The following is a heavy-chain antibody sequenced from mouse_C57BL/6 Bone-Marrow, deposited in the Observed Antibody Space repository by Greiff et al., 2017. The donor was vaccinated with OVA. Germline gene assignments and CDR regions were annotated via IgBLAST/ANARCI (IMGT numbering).Heavy chain of an antibody. CDR3: ARESGTLYFDY. D-gene: IGHD4-1*01. J-gene: IGHJ2*01. Sequence: VQLQQSGPGLVKPSQSLSLTCSVTGYSITSGYSWNWIRQFPGNKLEWMGYISYDGSNNYNPSLKNRISITRDTSKNQFFLKLNSVTTEDTATYYCARESGTLYFDYWGQGTTLTVSS. CDR2: ISYDGSN. CDR1: GYSITSGYS. V-gene: IGHV3-6*01.